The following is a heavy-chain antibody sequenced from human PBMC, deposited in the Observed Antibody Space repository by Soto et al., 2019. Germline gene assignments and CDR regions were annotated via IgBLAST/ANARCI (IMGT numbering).Heavy chain of an antibody. CDR3: ARESRVVVVAATRVAFDI. Sequence: PSETLSLTCTVSGGSISSSSYYWGWIRQPPGKGLEWIGSIYYSGSTYYNPSLKSRVTISVDTSKNQFSLKLSSVTAADTAVYYCARESRVVVVAATRVAFDIWGQGTMVTVSS. V-gene: IGHV4-39*02. J-gene: IGHJ3*02. CDR2: IYYSGST. D-gene: IGHD2-15*01. CDR1: GGSISSSSYY.